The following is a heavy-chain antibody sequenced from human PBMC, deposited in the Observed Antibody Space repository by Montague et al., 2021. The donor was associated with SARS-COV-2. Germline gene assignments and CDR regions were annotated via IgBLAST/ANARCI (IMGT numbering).Heavy chain of an antibody. CDR2: XDWDDDK. J-gene: IGHJ4*02. Sequence: PALVKPTQTLTLTCTFSGFSLTTSGVSVGWMRQPPGKAPEWLALXDWDDDKFYTSSLRTRLTISKDTSKNQVVLTMTNMDPVDTATYYCARVQTTVAYDYWGQGTLVTVSS. D-gene: IGHD4-23*01. CDR3: ARVQTTVAYDY. CDR1: GFSLTTSGVS. V-gene: IGHV2-70*01.